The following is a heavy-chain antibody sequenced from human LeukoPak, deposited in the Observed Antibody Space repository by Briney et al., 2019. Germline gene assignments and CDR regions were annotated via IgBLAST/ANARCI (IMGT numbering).Heavy chain of an antibody. D-gene: IGHD2-15*01. V-gene: IGHV3-13*01. CDR1: GFTSSSYD. Sequence: GGSLRLSCAASGFTSSSYDMHWVRQATGKGLEWVSAIGTAGDTYYPGSVKGRFTISRENAKNSLYLQMNSLRAGDTAVYYCARERIGYGFDYWGQGTLVTVSS. J-gene: IGHJ4*02. CDR2: IGTAGDT. CDR3: ARERIGYGFDY.